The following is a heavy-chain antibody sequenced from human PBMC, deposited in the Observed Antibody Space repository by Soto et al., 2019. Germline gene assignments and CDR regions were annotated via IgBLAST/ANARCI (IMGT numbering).Heavy chain of an antibody. Sequence: SESLSLTCAVYGGSFSGYYWSWIRQPPGKGLEWIGEINHSGSTNYNPSLKSRVAISVDTSKNPFSLKLSSVTAADTAVYYCARGVHTYYYYGMDVWGQGTTVTVSS. CDR2: INHSGST. V-gene: IGHV4-34*01. CDR3: ARGVHTYYYYGMDV. J-gene: IGHJ6*02. D-gene: IGHD1-1*01. CDR1: GGSFSGYY.